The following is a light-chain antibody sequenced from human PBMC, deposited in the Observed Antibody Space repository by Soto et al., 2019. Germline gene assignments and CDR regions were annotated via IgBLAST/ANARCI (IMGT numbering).Light chain of an antibody. V-gene: IGLV2-11*01. Sequence: QSVLTQARSVSGSPRQSVTISCTGTSSGVGGYNYVSWYQQHPDKAPKVMIYDVTKRPSGVPDRFSGSKSGNMASLTISGLQAEDEADYYCCSYAGSYIYVFGTG. CDR2: DVT. CDR3: CSYAGSYIYV. CDR1: SSGVGGYNY. J-gene: IGLJ1*01.